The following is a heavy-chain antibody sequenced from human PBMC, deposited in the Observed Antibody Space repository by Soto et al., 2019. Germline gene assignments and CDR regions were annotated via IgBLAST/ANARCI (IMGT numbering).Heavy chain of an antibody. D-gene: IGHD6-19*01. J-gene: IGHJ3*02. CDR1: GYTFTSYA. CDR2: INAGNGNT. Sequence: GASVKVSCKASGYTFTSYAMHWVRQASGQRLEWMGWINAGNGNTKYSQKFQGRVTITRDTSASTAYMELSRLRSEDTAVYYCARDSRGVAVAGTRLRAFAIWGQGTMVTVSS. CDR3: ARDSRGVAVAGTRLRAFAI. V-gene: IGHV1-3*01.